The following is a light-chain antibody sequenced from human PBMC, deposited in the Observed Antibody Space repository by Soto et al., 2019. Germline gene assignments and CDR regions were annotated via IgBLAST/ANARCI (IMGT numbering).Light chain of an antibody. J-gene: IGLJ2*01. CDR1: SSDGGTYNL. CDR2: EGS. V-gene: IGLV2-23*01. CDR3: CSYAGSRIVEV. Sequence: QSALTQPASVSGSPGQSITISCTGSSSDGGTYNLVSWYQQRPGKAPKLMIYEGSKRPSGVSNRFSGSKSGNTASLTISGLQAEDEADYYCCSYAGSRIVEVFGGGTKVTVL.